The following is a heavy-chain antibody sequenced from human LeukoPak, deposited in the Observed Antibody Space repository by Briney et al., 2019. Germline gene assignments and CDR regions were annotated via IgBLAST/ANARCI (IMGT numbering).Heavy chain of an antibody. V-gene: IGHV1-2*06. CDR3: ARSPYGDAFEI. D-gene: IGHD4-17*01. Sequence: ASEKVSCKASGHTFTGYYMHWVRQAPGQGLEWMGRINPNSGGTNYAQKFQGRVTMTRDTSISTAYMELSRLRSDDTAVYCCARSPYGDAFEIWGEGTMVTVSS. CDR2: INPNSGGT. J-gene: IGHJ3*02. CDR1: GHTFTGYY.